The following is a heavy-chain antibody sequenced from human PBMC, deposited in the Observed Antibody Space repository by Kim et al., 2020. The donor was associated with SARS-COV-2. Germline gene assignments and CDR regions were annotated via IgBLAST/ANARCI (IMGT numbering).Heavy chain of an antibody. D-gene: IGHD4-17*01. V-gene: IGHV3-23*01. J-gene: IGHJ2*01. Sequence: DAVKGRFTISRDNSKNTLYLQMNSLRAEDTAVYYCAKAYYGDYANWYFDLWGRGTLVTVSS. CDR3: AKAYYGDYANWYFDL.